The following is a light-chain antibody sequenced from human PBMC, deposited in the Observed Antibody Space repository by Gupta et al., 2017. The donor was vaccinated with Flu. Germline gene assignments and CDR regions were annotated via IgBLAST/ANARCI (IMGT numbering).Light chain of an antibody. CDR2: GAS. CDR3: QQNGSSPYS. CDR1: QSVSSSY. Sequence: VLTQSPGTPSLSPGERATLSCRARQSVSSSYLAWYQQKPGQAPRLLIYGASSRATGIPDRFSGSGSGTDFTLTISRLEPEDFAFYYCQQNGSSPYSFGQGTKLEIK. J-gene: IGKJ2*03. V-gene: IGKV3-20*01.